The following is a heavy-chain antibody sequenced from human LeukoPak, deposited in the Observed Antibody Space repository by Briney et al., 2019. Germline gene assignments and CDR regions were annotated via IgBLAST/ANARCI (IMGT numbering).Heavy chain of an antibody. CDR2: IYTSGST. CDR1: GGSISSYY. D-gene: IGHD3-10*01. V-gene: IGHV4-4*07. CDR3: ARFGRRHYLNWFDP. Sequence: SETLSLTCTVSGGSISSYYWSWIRQPAGKGLEWIGRIYTSGSTNYNPSLKSRVTMSVDTSKNQFSLKLSSVTAADTAVYYCARFGRRHYLNWFDPWGQGTLVTVSS. J-gene: IGHJ5*02.